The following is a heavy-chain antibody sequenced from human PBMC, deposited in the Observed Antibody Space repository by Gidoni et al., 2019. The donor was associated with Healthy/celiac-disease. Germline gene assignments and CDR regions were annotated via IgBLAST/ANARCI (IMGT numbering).Heavy chain of an antibody. D-gene: IGHD3-10*01. Sequence: EVQLVESGGGLVQPGRSLSLSCAASGFTFDDFAMHWVRQAPGKGLEWVSGISWNSGSIGYADSVKGRFTISRDNAKNSLYLQMNSLRAEDTALYYCAKEPYYYGSGSYRAFDIWGQGTMVTVSS. CDR1: GFTFDDFA. J-gene: IGHJ3*02. CDR3: AKEPYYYGSGSYRAFDI. V-gene: IGHV3-9*01. CDR2: ISWNSGSI.